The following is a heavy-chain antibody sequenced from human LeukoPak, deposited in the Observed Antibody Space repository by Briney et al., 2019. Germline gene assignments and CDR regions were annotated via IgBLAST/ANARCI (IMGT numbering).Heavy chain of an antibody. CDR1: GFTFSSYE. D-gene: IGHD6-13*01. Sequence: GGSLRLSYAASGFTFSSYEMNWVRQAPGKGLEWVSYISSSGSTIYYADSVKGRFTISRDNAKNSLYLQMNSLRAEDTAVYYCARFIAAPYYFDYWGQGTLVTVSS. CDR2: ISSSGSTI. V-gene: IGHV3-48*03. CDR3: ARFIAAPYYFDY. J-gene: IGHJ4*02.